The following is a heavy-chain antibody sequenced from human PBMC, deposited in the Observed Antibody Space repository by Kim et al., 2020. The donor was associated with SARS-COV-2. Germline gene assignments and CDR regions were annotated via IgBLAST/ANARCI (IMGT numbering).Heavy chain of an antibody. J-gene: IGHJ6*02. Sequence: NTQPSLKSRVTISVDTSKNQFSTELSSVTAADTAVYYCASIYYYYGMDVWGQGTTVTVSS. V-gene: IGHV4-34*01. CDR3: ASIYYYYGMDV.